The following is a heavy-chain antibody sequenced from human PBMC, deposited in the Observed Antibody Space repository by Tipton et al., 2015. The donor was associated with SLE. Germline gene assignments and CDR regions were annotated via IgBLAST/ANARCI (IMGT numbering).Heavy chain of an antibody. CDR3: AAPPVGVKGYYFDY. CDR2: IKQDGSEK. J-gene: IGHJ4*02. CDR1: GFTFSSYW. D-gene: IGHD1-26*01. Sequence: SLRLSCAASGFTFSSYWMSWVRQAPGKGLEWVANIKQDGSEKYYVDSVKGRFTISRDNAKNSLYLQMNEDTAVYYCAAPPVGVKGYYFDYWGQGTLVTVSS. V-gene: IGHV3-7*01.